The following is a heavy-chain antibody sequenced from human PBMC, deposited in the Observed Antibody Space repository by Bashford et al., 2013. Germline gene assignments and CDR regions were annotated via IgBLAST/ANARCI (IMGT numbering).Heavy chain of an antibody. CDR3: ARGSRHVWELLHY. D-gene: IGHD1-26*01. Sequence: SETLSLTCAVSGESSSADFWTWIRQPPGQGLEWIGEITNTGSANYNPSLKSRVTISVDTSKTQLSLKLSSVTAADTAVYYCARGSRHVWELLHYWGPGTRVTVSS. J-gene: IGHJ4*03. CDR2: ITNTGSA. V-gene: IGHV4-34*01. CDR1: GESSSADF.